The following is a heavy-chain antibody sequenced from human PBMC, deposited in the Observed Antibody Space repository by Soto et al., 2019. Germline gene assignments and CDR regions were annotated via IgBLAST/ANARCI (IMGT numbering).Heavy chain of an antibody. CDR1: GGSISSSSYY. J-gene: IGHJ4*02. D-gene: IGHD2-15*01. CDR2: IYYSGST. Sequence: QLQLQESGPGLVKPSETLSLTCTVSGGSISSSSYYWGWIRQPPGKGLEWIGSIYYSGSTYYNPSLKSLVTISVDTSKNQFSLKLSSVTAADTAVYYCARLQPTSGYCSGGSCYFDYWGQGTLVTVSS. CDR3: ARLQPTSGYCSGGSCYFDY. V-gene: IGHV4-39*01.